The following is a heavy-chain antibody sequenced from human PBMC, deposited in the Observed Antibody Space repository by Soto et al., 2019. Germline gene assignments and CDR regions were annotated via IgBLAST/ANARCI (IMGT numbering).Heavy chain of an antibody. J-gene: IGHJ4*02. Sequence: QVHLVQSGAEVRKPGASVKVSCKASGYTFTAYYMHWVLQAPGQGLEWMGLVNSNSGGATYAQNFQGRVTMTRDTSISTAYRELSGLRSDDTAVYYCARGTGGSSGYFYVGYWGQGTLVTVSS. CDR3: ARGTGGSSGYFYVGY. CDR1: GYTFTAYY. V-gene: IGHV1-2*02. D-gene: IGHD3-22*01. CDR2: VNSNSGGA.